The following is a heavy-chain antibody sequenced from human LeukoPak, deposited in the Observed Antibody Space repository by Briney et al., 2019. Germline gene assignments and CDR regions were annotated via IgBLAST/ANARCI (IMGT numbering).Heavy chain of an antibody. V-gene: IGHV4-39*01. CDR3: AADRRSSWYYY. J-gene: IGHJ4*02. CDR1: GGSISSISHY. D-gene: IGHD6-13*01. Sequence: SETLSLTCTVSGGSISSISHYWGWIRQPPGKGLEWIGTIYSSGSAYYNPSLKSRVIISVDTSKNQFSLKLTSVTAADTAVYHCAADRRSSWYYYWGQGTLVTVSA. CDR2: IYSSGSA.